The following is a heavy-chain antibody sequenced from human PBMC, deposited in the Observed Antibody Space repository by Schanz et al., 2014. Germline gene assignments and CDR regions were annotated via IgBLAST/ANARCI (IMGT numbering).Heavy chain of an antibody. J-gene: IGHJ6*02. D-gene: IGHD6-19*01. CDR2: IKQDGSEK. CDR1: GFTFSSYW. Sequence: EVQLVESGGGLVQPGGSLRLSCAASGFTFSSYWMSWVRQAPGKGLEWVANIKQDGSEKYYVDSVQGRFTISRDNSRKTLYLQMNSLRADDTAVYYCASVIMVAGNHRDGRDVWGQGTMVTVSS. CDR3: ASVIMVAGNHRDGRDV. V-gene: IGHV3-7*03.